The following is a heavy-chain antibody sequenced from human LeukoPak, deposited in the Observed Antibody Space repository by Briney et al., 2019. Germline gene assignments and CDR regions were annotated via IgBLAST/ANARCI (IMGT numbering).Heavy chain of an antibody. D-gene: IGHD3-3*01. CDR2: INWNAGST. CDR1: GFTFDDYG. V-gene: IGHV3-20*04. Sequence: PGGSLRLSCAASGFTFDDYGMSWVRQAPEKGLELVSGINWNAGSTGYADSVKGRFTISRDNAKNSLYLQMNRLRAEDTALYYCARPHLYDFWSGYYTNWGQGTLVTVSS. J-gene: IGHJ4*02. CDR3: ARPHLYDFWSGYYTN.